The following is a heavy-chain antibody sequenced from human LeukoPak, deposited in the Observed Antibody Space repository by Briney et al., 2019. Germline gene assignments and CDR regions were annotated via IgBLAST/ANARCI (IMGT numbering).Heavy chain of an antibody. CDR2: ISYDGSNK. CDR3: ARAIRVRGANYMDV. D-gene: IGHD3-10*01. Sequence: PGGSLRLSCAASGFTFSSYGMHWVRQAPGKGLEWVAVISYDGSNKYYADSVKGRFTISRDNSKNTLYLQMNSLRAEDTAVYYCARAIRVRGANYMDVWGKGTTVTISS. J-gene: IGHJ6*03. V-gene: IGHV3-30*03. CDR1: GFTFSSYG.